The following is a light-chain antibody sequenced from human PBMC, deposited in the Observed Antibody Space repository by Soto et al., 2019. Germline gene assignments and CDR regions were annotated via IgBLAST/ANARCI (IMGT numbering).Light chain of an antibody. CDR1: SSDVGGYNY. Sequence: QSALTQPASGSGSPGQSITVPCTGTSSDVGGYNYVSWYQQHPGKAPKLMIYEVSYRPSGVSNRFSGSKSGNTASLTISGLQAEDEADYYCSSYTGSSTLVFGGGTKLTVL. CDR3: SSYTGSSTLV. CDR2: EVS. V-gene: IGLV2-14*01. J-gene: IGLJ2*01.